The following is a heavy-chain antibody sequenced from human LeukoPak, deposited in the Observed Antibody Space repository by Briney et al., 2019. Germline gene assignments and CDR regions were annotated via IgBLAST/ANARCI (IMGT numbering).Heavy chain of an antibody. CDR2: IVVGSGNT. CDR3: AAVSLDGDIAAAGTDY. V-gene: IGHV1-58*01. Sequence: SVKVSCKASRFTFTSSAVQWVRQARGQRLEWIGWIVVGSGNTNYAQKFQERVTITRDMSTSTAYMELSSLRSEDTAVYYCAAVSLDGDIAAAGTDYWGQGSLVTVSS. CDR1: RFTFTSSA. J-gene: IGHJ4*02. D-gene: IGHD6-13*01.